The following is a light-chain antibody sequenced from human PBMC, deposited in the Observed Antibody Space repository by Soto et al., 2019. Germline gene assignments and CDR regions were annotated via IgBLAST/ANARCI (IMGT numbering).Light chain of an antibody. V-gene: IGLV2-14*03. CDR2: DVT. CDR3: NSYTSSSTYV. CDR1: SSDVGGFNY. Sequence: QSALTQPASVSGSPGQSITISCTGTSSDVGGFNYVSWYQQHPGKAPKLMIYDVTNRPSGVSYRFPGSKCGNTASLTISGLQAEDEADYYCNSYTSSSTYVFGTGTKLTVL. J-gene: IGLJ1*01.